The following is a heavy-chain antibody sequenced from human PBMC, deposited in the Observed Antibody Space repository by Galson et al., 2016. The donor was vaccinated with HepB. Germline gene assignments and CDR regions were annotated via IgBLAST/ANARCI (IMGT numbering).Heavy chain of an antibody. CDR1: GFSFRGMY. CDR3: EGYSDPFDI. CDR2: IFSGDAT. V-gene: IGHV3-53*01. D-gene: IGHD3-22*01. J-gene: IGHJ3*02. Sequence: SLRLSCAASGFSFRGMYMSWARQAPGKGLEWVSTIFSGDATYYSDSVKGRFTISRDTSKNTLYLQMNNLRAEDTAIYYCEGYSDPFDIWGQGTMVTVSS.